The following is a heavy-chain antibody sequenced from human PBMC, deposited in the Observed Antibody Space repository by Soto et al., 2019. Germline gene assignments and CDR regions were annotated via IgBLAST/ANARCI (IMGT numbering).Heavy chain of an antibody. J-gene: IGHJ6*02. V-gene: IGHV1-46*01. CDR3: ARGWGYSYVHYYYYTGIDV. CDR2: INPSGGSR. Sequence: QVQLVQSGAEVKKPGASVKVSCKASGYTFTSYYMHWVRQAPGQGLEWMGIINPSGGSRSYAQKFRGSATHLRDTPPSTVYMEPSRRRSQDTAVYYRARGWGYSYVHYYYYTGIDVWGQGTTVTASS. D-gene: IGHD5-18*01. CDR1: GYTFTSYY.